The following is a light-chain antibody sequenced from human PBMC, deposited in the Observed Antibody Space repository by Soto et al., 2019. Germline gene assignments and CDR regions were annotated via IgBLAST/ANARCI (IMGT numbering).Light chain of an antibody. J-gene: IGKJ5*01. CDR1: ESVSSH. CDR2: DSS. V-gene: IGKV3-15*01. CDR3: HHYHNSPMT. Sequence: EIVMTQSPATLSVSPGQRATLSCRASESVSSHLAWYQQKPGQAPRLLIYDSSTRATGIPARFSGSESGTEFTLTISSLQSEDFAVYYYHHYHNSPMTLGQGTQLEIK.